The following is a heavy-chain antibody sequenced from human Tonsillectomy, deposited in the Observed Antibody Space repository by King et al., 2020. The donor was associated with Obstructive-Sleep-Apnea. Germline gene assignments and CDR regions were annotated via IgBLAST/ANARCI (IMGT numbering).Heavy chain of an antibody. D-gene: IGHD3-10*01. J-gene: IGHJ5*02. CDR1: GGPIGNYY. CDR2: VYNSRSN. CDR3: AKDASGTYYNWFDP. V-gene: IGHV4-59*01. Sequence: QLQESGPGLVKPSETLSLTCTVFGGPIGNYYWSWVRQPPGKGLEWIGCVYNSRSNIYNPSLMSRVTISVDTSKNQFSLRRTSVTAADAAVYYCAKDASGTYYNWFDPWGQGIPVTVSS.